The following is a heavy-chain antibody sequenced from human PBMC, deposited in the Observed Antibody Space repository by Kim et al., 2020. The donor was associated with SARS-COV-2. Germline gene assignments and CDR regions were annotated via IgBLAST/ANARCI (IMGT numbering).Heavy chain of an antibody. J-gene: IGHJ6*02. CDR3: ARGTQLFGFGMVV. CDR2: ISSSSSYT. Sequence: GGSLRLSCAASGFTFSDYSMNWIRQAPGKGLEWVSSISSSSSYTYYADSVKGRFTISRDNAKNSLYLQMNSLRAEDTAVYYCARGTQLFGFGMVVWGHEATVIVSS. V-gene: IGHV3-21*01. CDR1: GFTFSDYS. D-gene: IGHD5-18*01.